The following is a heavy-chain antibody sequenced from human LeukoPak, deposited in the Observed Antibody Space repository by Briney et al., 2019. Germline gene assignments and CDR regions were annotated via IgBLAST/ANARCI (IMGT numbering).Heavy chain of an antibody. V-gene: IGHV3-23*01. D-gene: IGHD6-19*01. Sequence: TGGSLRLSCVASGLTFSSYAMSWVRQAPGKGLEWVSAISGSADSTYYADSVKGRFTISRDNSKNTLYLQMNSLRAEDTAIYYCAKRNSSGWAPFWYWGQGTLVTVSS. CDR2: ISGSADST. J-gene: IGHJ4*02. CDR1: GLTFSSYA. CDR3: AKRNSSGWAPFWY.